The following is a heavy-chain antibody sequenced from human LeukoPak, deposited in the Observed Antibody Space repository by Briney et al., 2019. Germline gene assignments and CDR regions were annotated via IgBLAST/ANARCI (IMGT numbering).Heavy chain of an antibody. CDR2: INTNTGDP. CDR3: VRTSADAFWSGYILWDYYFDY. Sequence: GASVKVSCKASGYSFTSYAMNWVRQAPGQGLEWMGWINTNTGDPTYAQGFTGRFVFSLDTSVSTAYLQISSLKAEDTAVYYCVRTSADAFWSGYILWDYYFDYWGQGTLVTVSS. J-gene: IGHJ4*02. V-gene: IGHV7-4-1*02. CDR1: GYSFTSYA. D-gene: IGHD3-3*01.